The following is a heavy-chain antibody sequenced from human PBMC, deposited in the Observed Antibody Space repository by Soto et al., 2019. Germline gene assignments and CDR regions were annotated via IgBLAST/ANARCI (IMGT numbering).Heavy chain of an antibody. Sequence: QVQLVQSGAEVKKPGSSVKVSCKASGDTDTNYVISWVRQAPGQGLEWMGGIFPKFGTTYSAQKLQDRLTITADESTSTVYMQLSSLRLDDTAVYYWEAEMTFGKLSVVWGQGTTVTVSS. CDR3: EAEMTFGKLSVV. V-gene: IGHV1-69*01. J-gene: IGHJ6*02. D-gene: IGHD3-16*02. CDR1: GDTDTNYV. CDR2: IFPKFGTT.